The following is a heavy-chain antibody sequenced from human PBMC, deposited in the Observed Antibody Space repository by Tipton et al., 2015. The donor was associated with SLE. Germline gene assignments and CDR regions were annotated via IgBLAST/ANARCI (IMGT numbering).Heavy chain of an antibody. CDR1: GFNFSSNW. CDR3: ARVPSAAVVPGASHYYGLDV. V-gene: IGHV3-7*01. D-gene: IGHD2-2*01. J-gene: IGHJ6*02. CDR2: INPGESEK. Sequence: SLRLSCVASGFNFSSNWMTWVRQAPGKGLEWVANINPGESEKYYVDSVKGRFTISRENAKNSLYLQMNSLRAEDTAVYYCARVPSAAVVPGASHYYGLDVLSQGTTVSVSS.